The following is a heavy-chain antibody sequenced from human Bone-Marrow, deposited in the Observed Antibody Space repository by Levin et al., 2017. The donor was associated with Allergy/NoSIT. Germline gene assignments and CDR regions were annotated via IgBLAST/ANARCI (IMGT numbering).Heavy chain of an antibody. J-gene: IGHJ3*02. CDR2: INHSGST. D-gene: IGHD1-7*01. CDR3: ARVSLREGITGTTDAFDI. Sequence: SETLSLTCAVYGGSFSGYYWSWIRQPPGKGLEWIGEINHSGSTNYNPSLKSRVTISVDTSKNQFSLKLSSVTAADTAVYYCARVSLREGITGTTDAFDIWGQGTMVTVSS. CDR1: GGSFSGYY. V-gene: IGHV4-34*01.